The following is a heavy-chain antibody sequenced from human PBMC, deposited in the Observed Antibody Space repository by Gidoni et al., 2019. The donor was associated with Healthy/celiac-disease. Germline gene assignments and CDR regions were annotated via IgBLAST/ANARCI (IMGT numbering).Heavy chain of an antibody. J-gene: IGHJ6*03. V-gene: IGHV3-21*01. D-gene: IGHD6-19*01. Sequence: EVQLVESGGGLVKPGGSLRLSCAASGFTFSSYSMNWVRQAPGKGLEWVSSISSSSSYIYYADSVKGRFTISRDNAKNSLYLQMNSLRAEDTAVYYCARAHYKAVAGYYYYMDVWGKGTTVTVSS. CDR3: ARAHYKAVAGYYYYMDV. CDR2: ISSSSSYI. CDR1: GFTFSSYS.